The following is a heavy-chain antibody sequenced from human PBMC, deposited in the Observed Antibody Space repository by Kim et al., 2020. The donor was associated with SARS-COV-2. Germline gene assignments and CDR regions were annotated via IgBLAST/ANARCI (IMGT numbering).Heavy chain of an antibody. CDR2: IYSGGNT. J-gene: IGHJ6*02. V-gene: IGHV3-53*01. D-gene: IGHD6-13*01. CDR3: ARAPRIAAVEWFYYYYGMDV. CDR1: GFTVSSNY. Sequence: GGSLRLSCAASGFTVSSNYMSWVRQAPGKGLEWVSVIYSGGNTYYADSVKGRFTISRDNSKNTLYLQMNSLRAEDTAVYYCARAPRIAAVEWFYYYYGMDVWGQGTTVTVSS.